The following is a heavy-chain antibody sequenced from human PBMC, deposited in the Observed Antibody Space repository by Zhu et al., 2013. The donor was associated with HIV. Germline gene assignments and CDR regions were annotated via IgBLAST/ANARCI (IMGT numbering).Heavy chain of an antibody. CDR2: MNPHSGHS. Sequence: AELVQSGAEVKKPGASVKVSCKTSGYSFTSYDINWVRQATGQGLEWMGWMNPHSGHSGYAQKFQGRGTMTMNTSISTVYMELYSLRSEDTAVYYCARGRSSSSLHNYGMDVWGQGTAITVTS. V-gene: IGHV1-8*01. CDR1: GYSFTSYD. D-gene: IGHD6-13*01. CDR3: ARGRSSSSLHNYGMDV. J-gene: IGHJ6*02.